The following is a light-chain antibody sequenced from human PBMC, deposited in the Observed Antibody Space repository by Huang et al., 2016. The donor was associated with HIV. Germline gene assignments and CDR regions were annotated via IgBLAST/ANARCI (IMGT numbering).Light chain of an antibody. CDR3: QQYNSWPRT. V-gene: IGKV3-15*01. Sequence: EMVMTQSPDTLSVSPGERVTLSCRASEGVSSNLAWYQQKPGQAPRLRIHGASTRVTGIPARFSGRGSETDFTLTIHSLQSEDLAVYYCQQYNSWPRTFGQGTKLEIK. CDR2: GAS. CDR1: EGVSSN. J-gene: IGKJ2*01.